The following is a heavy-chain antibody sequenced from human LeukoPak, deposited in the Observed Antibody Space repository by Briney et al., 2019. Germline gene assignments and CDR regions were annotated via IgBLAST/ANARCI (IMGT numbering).Heavy chain of an antibody. CDR1: GYTLTELS. D-gene: IGHD2-2*01. CDR2: FDPEDGET. Sequence: ASVKVSCKVSGYTLTELSMHWVRQAPGKGLEWMGGFDPEDGETIYAQKFQGRVTMTEDTSTDTAYMELSSLRSEDTAVYYCATDVFFHCSSTSCFDYWGQGTLVTVSS. V-gene: IGHV1-24*01. CDR3: ATDVFFHCSSTSCFDY. J-gene: IGHJ4*02.